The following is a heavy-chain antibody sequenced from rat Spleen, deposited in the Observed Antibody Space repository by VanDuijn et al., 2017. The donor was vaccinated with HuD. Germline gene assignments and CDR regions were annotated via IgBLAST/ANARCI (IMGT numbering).Heavy chain of an antibody. CDR2: ISPSGGIT. D-gene: IGHD4-3*01. J-gene: IGHJ3*01. CDR3: VRQDTSGYSNWFTY. CDR1: GFTFSSYD. Sequence: EVELVESGGGLVQPGRSLKLSCVASGFTFSSYDMAWVRQAPTKGLEWVASISPSGGITYYRDSVKGRFTVSRDNAKNTLHLQMDSLRSEDTATYYCVRQDTSGYSNWFTYWGQGTLVTVSS. V-gene: IGHV5S13*01.